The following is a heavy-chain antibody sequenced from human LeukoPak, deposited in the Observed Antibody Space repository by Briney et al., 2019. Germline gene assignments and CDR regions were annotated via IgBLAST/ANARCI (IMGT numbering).Heavy chain of an antibody. Sequence: PGGSLRLSCAASGFTFSSYGMHWVRQAPGKGLEWVAVISYDGSNKYYADSVKGRFTISRDNSKNTLYLQMNSLRAEDTAVYYCAKDLRAAAGVLSYYFDYWGQGTLVTVSS. CDR1: GFTFSSYG. CDR3: AKDLRAAAGVLSYYFDY. J-gene: IGHJ4*02. V-gene: IGHV3-30*18. CDR2: ISYDGSNK. D-gene: IGHD6-13*01.